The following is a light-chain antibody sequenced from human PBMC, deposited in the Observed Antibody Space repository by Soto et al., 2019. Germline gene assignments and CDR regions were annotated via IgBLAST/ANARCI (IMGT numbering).Light chain of an antibody. CDR2: GAS. V-gene: IGKV3-20*01. Sequence: ESVLTQYPGTLSLSPGERATLSCRASQSVSFSYLAWYQQKVGQAPRLLIYGASSRATGIPDRFSASGSGTDFTLTISTLRPEDVGIYYCQNYNSAPFIFGGGTKVEVK. CDR3: QNYNSAPFI. J-gene: IGKJ4*01. CDR1: QSVSFSY.